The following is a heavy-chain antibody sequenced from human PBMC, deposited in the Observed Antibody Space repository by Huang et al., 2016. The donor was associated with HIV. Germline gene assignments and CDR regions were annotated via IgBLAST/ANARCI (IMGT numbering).Heavy chain of an antibody. J-gene: IGHJ2*01. Sequence: VQLVESGGGVVQPGGSLSLACAASGFTFSNYPMPWVRQAPGKGLECVAVISYDDGSTTYFAESVKGGFTISRDNSKNTVYRQMSSLRADDTAVFYCAIDVLRGLGYFDVWGRGTLVTVSS. CDR1: GFTFSNYP. CDR2: ISYDDGSTT. D-gene: IGHD4-17*01. V-gene: IGHV3-30-3*01. CDR3: AIDVLRGLGYFDV.